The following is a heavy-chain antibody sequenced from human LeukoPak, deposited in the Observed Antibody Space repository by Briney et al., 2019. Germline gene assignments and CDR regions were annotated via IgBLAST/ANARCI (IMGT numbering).Heavy chain of an antibody. CDR1: GFIFSIND. V-gene: IGHV3-30*02. Sequence: PGGSLRLSCAVSGFIFSINDMHWVRQAPGKGLEGVASIQYDGTNKYYADSVRGRFTISRDNSKNSLYLQMNSLRAEDTAVYYCARDLAATGTYYYYYMDVWGKGTTVTISS. CDR3: ARDLAATGTYYYYYMDV. D-gene: IGHD6-6*01. J-gene: IGHJ6*03. CDR2: IQYDGTNK.